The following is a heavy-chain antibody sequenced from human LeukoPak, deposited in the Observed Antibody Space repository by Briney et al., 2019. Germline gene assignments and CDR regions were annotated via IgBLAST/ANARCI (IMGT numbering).Heavy chain of an antibody. CDR1: GFTFSNSG. V-gene: IGHV3-30*02. CDR2: IRYDGSDK. CDR3: AARPYCTTATCPKTNWFDP. D-gene: IGHD2-8*01. Sequence: GGSLRLSCAASGFTFSNSGMHWVRQAPGKGLEWVAFIRYDGSDKFYADSVKGRFTISRDNSKNTLYLQMSSLRADDTAVYYCAARPYCTTATCPKTNWFDPWGQGTLVTVSS. J-gene: IGHJ5*02.